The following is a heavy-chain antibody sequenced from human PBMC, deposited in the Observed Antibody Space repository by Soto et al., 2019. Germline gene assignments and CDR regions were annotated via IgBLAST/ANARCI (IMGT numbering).Heavy chain of an antibody. J-gene: IGHJ5*02. Sequence: SETLCLTCTVAGGSISSGGYYWSWIRQHPGKGLEWIGYIYYSGSTYYNPSLKSRVTISVDTSKNQFSLKLSSVTAADTAVYYCARDRIKNWFDPWGQGTLVTVSS. CDR2: IYYSGST. CDR3: ARDRIKNWFDP. CDR1: GGSISSGGYY. V-gene: IGHV4-31*03.